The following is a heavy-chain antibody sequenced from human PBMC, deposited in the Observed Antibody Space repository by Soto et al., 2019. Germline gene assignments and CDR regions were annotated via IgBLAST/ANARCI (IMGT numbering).Heavy chain of an antibody. D-gene: IGHD1-26*01. Sequence: QVQLVQSGAELKKPGSSVNVSCAASGGTFKTYTINWVRQAPGQGLEWIGQIIHMYDSANYAQRFQGRVTISADTSTKIAYMELSGLRSEDTGLYYCATCSTYSGSYCFDYWGQGTLISVS. CDR2: IIHMYDSA. V-gene: IGHV1-69*06. CDR1: GGTFKTYT. CDR3: ATCSTYSGSYCFDY. J-gene: IGHJ4*02.